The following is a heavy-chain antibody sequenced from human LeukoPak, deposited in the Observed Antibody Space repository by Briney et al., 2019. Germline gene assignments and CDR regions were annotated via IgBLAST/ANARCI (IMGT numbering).Heavy chain of an antibody. Sequence: SGTLSLTCAVSGGSISSSNWWSWVRQPPGKGLEWIGEIYHSGSTYYNPSLKSRVTISVDTSKNQFSLKLSSVTAADTAVYYCARDLGYYYDSSGYQDWGXGTLVTVSS. V-gene: IGHV4-4*02. CDR2: IYHSGST. J-gene: IGHJ4*01. CDR1: GGSISSSNW. CDR3: ARDLGYYYDSSGYQD. D-gene: IGHD3-22*01.